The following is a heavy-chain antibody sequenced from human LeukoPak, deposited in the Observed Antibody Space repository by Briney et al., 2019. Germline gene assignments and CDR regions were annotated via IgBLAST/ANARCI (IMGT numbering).Heavy chain of an antibody. CDR3: AKCSILRNLFDP. J-gene: IGHJ5*02. Sequence: GGSLRLSCVASGFSFSSYAMSWVRQAPGKGLEWVSAISGRGGSTYYADSVKGRFTISRDTSKNTLYTQMNSLRAEDTAVYYGAKCSILRNLFDPWGQGTLVTVSS. CDR2: ISGRGGST. D-gene: IGHD3-10*02. V-gene: IGHV3-23*01. CDR1: GFSFSSYA.